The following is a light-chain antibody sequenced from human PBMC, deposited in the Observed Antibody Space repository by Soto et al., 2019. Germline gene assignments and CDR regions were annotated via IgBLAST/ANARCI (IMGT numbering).Light chain of an antibody. CDR2: GAS. Sequence: EIVLTQSPCTLSSSPGERATLSCRASQSVSSSYLAWYQQKPGQAPRLLIYGASSRATGIPDRFSSSGSATDFTLTISRLEHEDFAVYYCRQYGSSPSITFGGGTRLEIK. CDR1: QSVSSSY. V-gene: IGKV3-20*01. CDR3: RQYGSSPSIT. J-gene: IGKJ5*01.